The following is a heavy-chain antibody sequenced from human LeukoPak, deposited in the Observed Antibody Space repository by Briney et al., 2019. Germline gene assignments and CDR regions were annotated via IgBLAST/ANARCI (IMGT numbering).Heavy chain of an antibody. V-gene: IGHV1-2*06. D-gene: IGHD3-16*02. CDR1: GYTFTGYY. CDR3: AREMITFGGVIVKLNYFDY. CDR2: INPNSGGT. Sequence: ASVKVSCKASGYTFTGYYMHWVRQAPGQGLEWMGRINPNSGGTNYAQKFQGRVTMTRDTSISTAYMELSRLRSDDTAVYYCAREMITFGGVIVKLNYFDYWGQGTLVTVSS. J-gene: IGHJ4*02.